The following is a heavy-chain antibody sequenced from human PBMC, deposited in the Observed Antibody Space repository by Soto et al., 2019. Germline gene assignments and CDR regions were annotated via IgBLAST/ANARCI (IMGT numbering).Heavy chain of an antibody. Sequence: PSETLSLTCTVSGGPFSRGGYYWSWIRQHPGKGLECIGYIFYTGSTYYNPTLKSRVTMSVDTSKRQFSLNLSSLTAADTAVYYCARVLYYGSGTSELWSQGTLVTVSS. J-gene: IGHJ4*02. D-gene: IGHD3-10*01. V-gene: IGHV4-31*03. CDR2: IFYTGST. CDR3: ARVLYYGSGTSEL. CDR1: GGPFSRGGYY.